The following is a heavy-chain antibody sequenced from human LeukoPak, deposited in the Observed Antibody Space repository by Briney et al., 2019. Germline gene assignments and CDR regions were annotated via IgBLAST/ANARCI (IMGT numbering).Heavy chain of an antibody. CDR2: ISWNSGSI. D-gene: IGHD3-10*01. V-gene: IGHV3-9*01. Sequence: PGGSLRLSCAASGFTFDGSAMHWVRQAPGKGLEWVSGISWNSGSIAHADSVKGRFTISRDNAKNSLYLQMNSLRAEDTALYYCAKDIRIDGSGSYDYWGQGTLVTVSS. CDR1: GFTFDGSA. CDR3: AKDIRIDGSGSYDY. J-gene: IGHJ4*02.